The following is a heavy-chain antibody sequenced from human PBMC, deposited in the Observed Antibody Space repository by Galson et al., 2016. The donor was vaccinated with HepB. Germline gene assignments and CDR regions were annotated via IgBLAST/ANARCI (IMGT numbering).Heavy chain of an antibody. CDR3: ARDIYGPTYFYYYGLDV. V-gene: IGHV3-48*01. J-gene: IGHJ6*04. D-gene: IGHD2/OR15-2a*01. Sequence: SLRLSCAGSGFTFASYGMHWVRQAPGKGLEWVSHITSSGGAIYYTDSVKGRFTISRDNAKNSLYLQMNSLRAEDTAVYYCARDIYGPTYFYYYGLDVWGEGTTVTVSA. CDR2: ITSSGGAI. CDR1: GFTFASYG.